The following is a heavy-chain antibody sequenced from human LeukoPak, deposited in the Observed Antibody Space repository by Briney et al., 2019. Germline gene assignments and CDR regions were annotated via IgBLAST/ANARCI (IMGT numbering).Heavy chain of an antibody. CDR1: GYSISSGYY. Sequence: SSETLSLTCTVSGYSISSGYYWGWIRQPPGNGLEWIVIIYHSGSTYYNPSPKSRVTISVDTSKNQISLKLSSVTAADTAVYYCARDSRAAADYNWFDPWGQGTLVTVSS. CDR3: ARDSRAAADYNWFDP. V-gene: IGHV4-38-2*02. CDR2: IYHSGST. J-gene: IGHJ5*02. D-gene: IGHD6-13*01.